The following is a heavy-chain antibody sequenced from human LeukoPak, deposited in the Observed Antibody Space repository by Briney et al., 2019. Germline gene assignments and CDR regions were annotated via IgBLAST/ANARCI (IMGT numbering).Heavy chain of an antibody. CDR1: GFTFSSYT. Sequence: GGSLRLSCAASGFTFSSYTMNWVRQPPGKGLEWVSDIGTSSTTIYYADSVKGRFTISRDNAKNSLYLQMNSLRADDTAVYYCARFAAGGSYYYYMDVWGKGTTVTVSS. J-gene: IGHJ6*03. CDR3: ARFAAGGSYYYYMDV. D-gene: IGHD6-25*01. CDR2: IGTSSTTI. V-gene: IGHV3-48*01.